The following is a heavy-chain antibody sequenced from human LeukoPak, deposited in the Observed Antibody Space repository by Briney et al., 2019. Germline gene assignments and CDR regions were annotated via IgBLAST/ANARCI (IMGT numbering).Heavy chain of an antibody. D-gene: IGHD3-9*01. J-gene: IGHJ3*02. CDR1: GFTFSSYS. V-gene: IGHV3-21*01. Sequence: GGSLRLSCAASGFTFSSYSMNWVRQAPGKGLEWVSSVSSSSSYIYYADSVKGRFTISRDNAKNSLYLQMNSLRAEDTAVYYCARGYYDILTGYYLGAFDIWGQGTMVTVSS. CDR2: VSSSSSYI. CDR3: ARGYYDILTGYYLGAFDI.